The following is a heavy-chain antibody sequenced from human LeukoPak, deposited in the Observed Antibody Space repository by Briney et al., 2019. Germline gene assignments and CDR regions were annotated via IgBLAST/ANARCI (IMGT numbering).Heavy chain of an antibody. D-gene: IGHD1-26*01. J-gene: IGHJ4*02. CDR2: IDYSGNT. V-gene: IGHV4-59*01. CDR3: ARAIRGSFYASDN. CDR1: GGSISTYC. Sequence: SETLSLTCTVSGGSISTYCYSWIRQPPGKGLEWIGYIDYSGNTQYNPSLQGRVTISVDTSRNQFSLQLGSVTAADAAVYYCARAIRGSFYASDNWGPGTLVTVSS.